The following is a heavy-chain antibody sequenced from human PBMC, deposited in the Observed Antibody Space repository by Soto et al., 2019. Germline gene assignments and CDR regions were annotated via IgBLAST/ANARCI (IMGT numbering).Heavy chain of an antibody. J-gene: IGHJ6*02. CDR3: AREGDVDYGDSNYYYYYGMDV. CDR1: GYTFTSYG. D-gene: IGHD4-17*01. CDR2: ISAYNGNT. Sequence: ASVKVSCKASGYTFTSYGISWVRQAPGQGLEWMGWISAYNGNTNYAQKLQGRVTMTTDTSTSTAYMELRSLRSDDTAVYYCAREGDVDYGDSNYYYYYGMDVWGQGTTVTVSS. V-gene: IGHV1-18*01.